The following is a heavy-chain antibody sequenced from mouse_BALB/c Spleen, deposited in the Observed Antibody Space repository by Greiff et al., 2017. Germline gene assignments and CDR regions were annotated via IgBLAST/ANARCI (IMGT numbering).Heavy chain of an antibody. CDR1: GSTFTSYW. CDR3: TIITTVVEDY. CDR2: IYPGNSDT. D-gene: IGHD1-1*01. J-gene: IGHJ2*01. Sequence: VQLQQSGTVLARPGASVKMSCKASGSTFTSYWMHWVKQRPGQGLEWIGAIYPGNSDTSYNQKFKGKAKLTAVTSTSTAYMELSSLTNEDSAVYYCTIITTVVEDYWGQGTTLTVSS. V-gene: IGHV1-5*01.